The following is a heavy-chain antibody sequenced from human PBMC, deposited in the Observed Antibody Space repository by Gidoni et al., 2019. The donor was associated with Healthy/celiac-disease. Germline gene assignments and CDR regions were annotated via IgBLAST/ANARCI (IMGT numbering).Heavy chain of an antibody. CDR3: AKVCFSNYDSSGYLLDDAFDI. V-gene: IGHV3-9*01. J-gene: IGHJ3*02. Sequence: EVQLVESGGGLVQPGRSLRLSCAASGFTFDDYAMHWVRQAPGKGLEWVSGISWNSGSIGYAESVKSRFTSSRDNAKNSLYLQMNSLRAEDTALYYCAKVCFSNYDSSGYLLDDAFDIWGQGTMVTVSS. CDR2: ISWNSGSI. CDR1: GFTFDDYA. D-gene: IGHD3-22*01.